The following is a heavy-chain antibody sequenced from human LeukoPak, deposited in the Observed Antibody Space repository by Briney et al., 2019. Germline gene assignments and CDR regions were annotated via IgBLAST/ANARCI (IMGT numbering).Heavy chain of an antibody. CDR1: HGSIVTPNYF. V-gene: IGHV4-39*07. Sequence: SESLSLTCSVSHGSIVTPNYFWGWLRQPPGKGLEFVASVQHTGFGYKSPSIRSRVAVSTDTSKNQFSLRLESVTAADTAVYYCVRGVSNDWYFDLWGSGTLVSISS. D-gene: IGHD1-1*01. CDR3: VRGVSNDWYFDL. CDR2: VQHTGFG. J-gene: IGHJ2*01.